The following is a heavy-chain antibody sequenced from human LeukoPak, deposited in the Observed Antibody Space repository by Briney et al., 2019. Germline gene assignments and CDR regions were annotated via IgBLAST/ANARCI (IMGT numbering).Heavy chain of an antibody. Sequence: ASVKVSCKASGYTFTSYDINWVRQATGQGLEWMGWMNPNSGNTGYAQKFQGRVTMTGNTSISTAYMELSSLRSEDTAVYYCAILWFGRGNWFDPWGQGTLVTVSS. V-gene: IGHV1-8*01. J-gene: IGHJ5*02. D-gene: IGHD3-10*01. CDR1: GYTFTSYD. CDR2: MNPNSGNT. CDR3: AILWFGRGNWFDP.